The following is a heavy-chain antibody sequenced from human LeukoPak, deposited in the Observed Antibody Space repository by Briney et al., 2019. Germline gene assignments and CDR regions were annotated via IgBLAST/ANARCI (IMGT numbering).Heavy chain of an antibody. CDR2: TYYRSKWYN. CDR1: GDSVSSNSAA. V-gene: IGHV6-1*01. D-gene: IGHD6-19*01. Sequence: SQTLSLTCAISGDSVSSNSAAWNWIRQSPSRGLEWLGRTYYRSKWYNDYAVSVKSRITINPDTSKNQFSLKLSSVTAADTAVYYCASSESSGWYLFDYWGQGTLVTVSS. J-gene: IGHJ4*02. CDR3: ASSESSGWYLFDY.